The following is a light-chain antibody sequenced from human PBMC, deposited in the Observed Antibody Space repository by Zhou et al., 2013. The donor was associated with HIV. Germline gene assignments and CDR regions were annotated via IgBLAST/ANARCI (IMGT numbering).Light chain of an antibody. Sequence: DIQMTQSPSSLSASVGDRVTMTCQASQDISNFLNWYQQKPGKAPRLLIYDASSLEAGVPSRFSGRGSGTDFTFTISSLQPEDIATYFCQQYDNIPITFGQGTRLDIK. J-gene: IGKJ5*01. CDR2: DAS. V-gene: IGKV1-33*01. CDR3: QQYDNIPIT. CDR1: QDISNF.